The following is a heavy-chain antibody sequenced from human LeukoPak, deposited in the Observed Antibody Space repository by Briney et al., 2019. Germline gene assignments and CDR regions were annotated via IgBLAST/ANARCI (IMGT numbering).Heavy chain of an antibody. J-gene: IGHJ4*02. CDR1: GYTLTDFY. CDR2: INPNTGDT. Sequence: WASVKVSCKASGYTLTDFYLHWVRRAPGQGPEWMGWINPNTGDTDCALKFQGRVTLTRDTSTSTAYMELTGLRSDDTAVYYCARVGGHYYGSGSFYFWGQGTLVTVSS. CDR3: ARVGGHYYGSGSFYF. V-gene: IGHV1-2*02. D-gene: IGHD3-10*01.